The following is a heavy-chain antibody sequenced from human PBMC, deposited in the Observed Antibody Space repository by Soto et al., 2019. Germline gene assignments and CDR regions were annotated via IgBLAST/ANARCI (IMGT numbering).Heavy chain of an antibody. D-gene: IGHD7-27*01. CDR1: GFTFSTYS. Sequence: PGGSLRLSCAASGFTFSTYSMNWVRQAPGKGLEWVSYISPSSDAIYYADSVKGRFTISRDNAKNSLYLQMNSLRDGDTAVYYCARDWGGTPDHFQHWGQGTLVTVSS. V-gene: IGHV3-48*02. CDR2: ISPSSDAI. J-gene: IGHJ1*01. CDR3: ARDWGGTPDHFQH.